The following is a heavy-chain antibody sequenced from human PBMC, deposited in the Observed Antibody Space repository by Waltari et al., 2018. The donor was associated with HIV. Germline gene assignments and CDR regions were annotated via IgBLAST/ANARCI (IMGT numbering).Heavy chain of an antibody. Sequence: QVQLQEPGPGLVKPSQTLSITCTVSGGSISSGVYYCSWLCQPPGKGLEWIGYIYYSGSTYYNPSLKSRVTISVDTSKNQFSLKLSSVTAADTAVYYCARGRKSWIQLWLDYWGQGTLVTVSS. J-gene: IGHJ4*02. V-gene: IGHV4-30-4*01. D-gene: IGHD5-18*01. CDR1: GGSISSGVYY. CDR3: ARGRKSWIQLWLDY. CDR2: IYYSGST.